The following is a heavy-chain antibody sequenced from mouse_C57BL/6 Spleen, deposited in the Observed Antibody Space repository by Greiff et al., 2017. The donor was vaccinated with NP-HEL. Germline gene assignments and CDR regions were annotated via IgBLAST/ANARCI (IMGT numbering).Heavy chain of an antibody. Sequence: VQLKQSGAELVRPGASVKLSCTASGFNIKDDYMHWVKQRPEQGLEWIGWIDPENGDTEYASKFQGKATITADTSSNTAYLQLSSLTSEDTAVYDCTTMVTTDYFDYWGQGTTLTVSS. CDR1: GFNIKDDY. V-gene: IGHV14-4*01. D-gene: IGHD2-2*01. CDR2: IDPENGDT. J-gene: IGHJ2*01. CDR3: TTMVTTDYFDY.